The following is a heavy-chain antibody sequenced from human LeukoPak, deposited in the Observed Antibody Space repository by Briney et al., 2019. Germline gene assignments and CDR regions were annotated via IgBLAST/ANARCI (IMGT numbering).Heavy chain of an antibody. CDR2: ISYDGSNK. V-gene: IGHV3-30-3*01. CDR1: GFTFSSYA. CDR3: ARDLRYDFWSGPHNWFDP. Sequence: GRSLRLSCAASGFTFSSYAMHWVRQAPGKGLEWVAVISYDGSNKYYADSVKGRFTISRDNSKNTLYLQMNSLRAEDTAVYYCARDLRYDFWSGPHNWFDPCGQGTLVTVSS. D-gene: IGHD3-3*01. J-gene: IGHJ5*02.